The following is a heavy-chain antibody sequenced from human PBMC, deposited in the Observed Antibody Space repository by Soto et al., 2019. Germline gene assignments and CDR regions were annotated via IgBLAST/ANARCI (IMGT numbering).Heavy chain of an antibody. CDR3: AREFTPMDPDLDQ. Sequence: QVHLVESGGGVVQPGESLRLSCAASGFTFIAYGMHWVRQAPGKGLEWVAVIGSDENNKYYADSVKGRVTISRDNAKNTLYLQMNSLRAEDTAVYYCAREFTPMDPDLDQWGPGTLVTVSS. J-gene: IGHJ4*02. D-gene: IGHD5-18*01. CDR1: GFTFIAYG. CDR2: IGSDENNK. V-gene: IGHV3-33*01.